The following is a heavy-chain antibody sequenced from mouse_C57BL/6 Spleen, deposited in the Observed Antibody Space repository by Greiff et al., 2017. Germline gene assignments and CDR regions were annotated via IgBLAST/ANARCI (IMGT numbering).Heavy chain of an antibody. V-gene: IGHV1-18*01. D-gene: IGHD5-2*01. CDR1: GYTFTDYN. J-gene: IGHJ2*01. Sequence: EVKLVESGPELVKPGASVKIPCKASGYTFTDYNMDWVKQSHGKSLEWIGDINPNNGGPIYTQKFKGKATLTVDKSSSPAYMELRSLTSEDTADYYGTGGEYGYFDYWGQGTTLTVSS. CDR2: INPNNGGP. CDR3: TGGEYGYFDY.